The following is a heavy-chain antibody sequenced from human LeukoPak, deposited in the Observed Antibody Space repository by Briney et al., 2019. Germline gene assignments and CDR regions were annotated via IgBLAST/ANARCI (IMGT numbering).Heavy chain of an antibody. D-gene: IGHD1-7*01. Sequence: SVKVSCKASGSTFSSYAISWVRQAPGQGLEWMGGVIPSFGTANYAQKFQGRVTITADESTSTAYMELSSLRSEDTAVYYCARGRLTGTTRASGPDAFDIWGQGTMVTVSS. CDR3: ARGRLTGTTRASGPDAFDI. CDR1: GSTFSSYA. CDR2: VIPSFGTA. J-gene: IGHJ3*02. V-gene: IGHV1-69*13.